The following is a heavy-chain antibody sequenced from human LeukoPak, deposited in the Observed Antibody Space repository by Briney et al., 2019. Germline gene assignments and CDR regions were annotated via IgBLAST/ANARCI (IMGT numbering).Heavy chain of an antibody. CDR2: INHSGST. CDR3: ARTTYYYDSSGYYYYY. V-gene: IGHV4-34*01. CDR1: GGSFSGYY. Sequence: TTSETLSLTCAVYGGSFSGYYWSWIRQPPGKGLEWIGEINHSGSTNYNPSLKSRVTISVDTSKNQFSLKLSSVTAADTAVYYCARTTYYYDSSGYYYYYWGQGTLVTVSS. D-gene: IGHD3-22*01. J-gene: IGHJ4*02.